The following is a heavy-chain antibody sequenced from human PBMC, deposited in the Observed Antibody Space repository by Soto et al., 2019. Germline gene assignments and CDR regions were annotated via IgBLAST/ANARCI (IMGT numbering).Heavy chain of an antibody. CDR1: GGTFSSYT. CDR2: IIPILGIT. CDR3: AIAVAGTHGMDV. Sequence: QVQLVQSGAEVKKPESSVKVSCKASGGTFSSYTISWVRQAPGQGLEWMGRIIPILGITNYAHKFQGRVTIPADKSTITAYMELSSLRSEDTAVYYCAIAVAGTHGMDVCGLGTTVTVSS. J-gene: IGHJ6*02. D-gene: IGHD6-19*01. V-gene: IGHV1-69*02.